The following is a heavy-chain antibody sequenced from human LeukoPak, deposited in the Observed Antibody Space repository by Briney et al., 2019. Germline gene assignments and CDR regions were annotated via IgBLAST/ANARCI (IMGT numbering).Heavy chain of an antibody. V-gene: IGHV4-59*01. CDR2: IYYDGDS. Sequence: SETLSLTCIDSGGSIRNYYWSWVRQPPTKGLEWIGYIYYDGDSNYNHSLKSRVTISVDTYKSHFSLKLSSVTAADTAMYYCATTFYSTSSRYFEYWGQGTLVTVSS. CDR1: GGSIRNYY. CDR3: ATTFYSTSSRYFEY. J-gene: IGHJ4*02. D-gene: IGHD6-6*01.